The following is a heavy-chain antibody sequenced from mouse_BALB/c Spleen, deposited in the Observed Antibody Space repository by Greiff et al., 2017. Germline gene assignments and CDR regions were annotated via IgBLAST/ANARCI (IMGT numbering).Heavy chain of an antibody. CDR2: ISSGGGST. D-gene: IGHD2-1*01. CDR1: GFAFSSYD. V-gene: IGHV5-12-1*01. CDR3: ASYGNRGYFDY. J-gene: IGHJ2*01. Sequence: QVESGGGLVKPGGSLKLSCAASGFAFSSYDMSWVRQPPEKRLEWVAYISSGGGSTYYPDTVKGRFTISRDNAKNTLYLQMSSLKSEDTAMYYCASYGNRGYFDYWGQGTTLTVSS.